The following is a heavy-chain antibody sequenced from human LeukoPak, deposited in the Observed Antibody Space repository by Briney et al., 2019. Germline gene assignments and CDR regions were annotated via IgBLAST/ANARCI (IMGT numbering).Heavy chain of an antibody. Sequence: ASVKVSCKASGYTFTGYYMHWVRQAPGQGLEWMGWINPNSGGINYAQKFQGRVTMTRDTSISTAYMELSRLRSDDTAVYDCARDDYYDSSGSGAFDIWGQGTMVTVSS. CDR3: ARDDYYDSSGSGAFDI. V-gene: IGHV1-2*02. J-gene: IGHJ3*02. D-gene: IGHD3-22*01. CDR2: INPNSGGI. CDR1: GYTFTGYY.